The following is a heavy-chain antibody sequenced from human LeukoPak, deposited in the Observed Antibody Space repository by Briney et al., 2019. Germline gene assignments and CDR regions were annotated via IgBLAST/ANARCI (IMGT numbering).Heavy chain of an antibody. Sequence: SETLSLTCAVYGGSFSGYYWSWIRQPPGKGLEWIGEINHSGSTNYNPSLKSRVTISVDTSKNQFSLKLSSVTAADTAVYYCAKGGGGYYDYWGQGTLVTVSS. D-gene: IGHD2-15*01. V-gene: IGHV4-34*01. CDR2: INHSGST. J-gene: IGHJ4*02. CDR3: AKGGGGYYDY. CDR1: GGSFSGYY.